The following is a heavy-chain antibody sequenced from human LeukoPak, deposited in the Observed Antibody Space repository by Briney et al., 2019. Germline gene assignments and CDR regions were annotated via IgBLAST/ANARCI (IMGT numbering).Heavy chain of an antibody. CDR3: ASGLAATSFDY. J-gene: IGHJ4*02. CDR2: ISSSGSTI. D-gene: IGHD6-13*01. CDR1: GFTFSDYY. Sequence: TSGGSLRLSCAASGFTFSDYYMSWIRQAPGKGLEWVSYISSSGSTIYYADSVKGRFTISRDNAKNSLYLQTNSLRAEDTAVYYCASGLAATSFDYWGQGTLVTVSS. V-gene: IGHV3-11*01.